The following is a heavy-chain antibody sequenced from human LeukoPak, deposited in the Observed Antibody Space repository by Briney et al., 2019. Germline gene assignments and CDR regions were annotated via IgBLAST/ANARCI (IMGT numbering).Heavy chain of an antibody. Sequence: GGSLRLSCAASGFTFSSYSMNWVRQAPGEGLEWVSSISSSSSYIYYADSVKGRFTISRDSAKNSLYLQMNSLRAEDTAVYYCARARAVAGFDYWGQGTLVTVSS. J-gene: IGHJ4*02. CDR1: GFTFSSYS. D-gene: IGHD6-19*01. CDR3: ARARAVAGFDY. V-gene: IGHV3-21*01. CDR2: ISSSSSYI.